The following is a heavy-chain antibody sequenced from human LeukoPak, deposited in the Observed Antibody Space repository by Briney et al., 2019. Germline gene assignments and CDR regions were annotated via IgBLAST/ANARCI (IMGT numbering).Heavy chain of an antibody. CDR3: ASKLTAVAGYFDC. CDR1: GDSISSNHW. Sequence: SETLSLTCAVSGDSISSNHWWSWVRQPPGKGLEWIGEIHHSGSTNYNPSLKSRVTISVDKSKNQFSLKLSSVTAADTAVYYCASKLTAVAGYFDCWGQGTLVTVSS. J-gene: IGHJ4*02. V-gene: IGHV4-4*02. CDR2: IHHSGST. D-gene: IGHD6-19*01.